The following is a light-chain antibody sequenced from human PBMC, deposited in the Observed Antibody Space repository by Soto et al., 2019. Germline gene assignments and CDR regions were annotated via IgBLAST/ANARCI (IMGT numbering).Light chain of an antibody. CDR2: AVS. CDR1: RSDVGAYNS. J-gene: IGLJ3*02. CDR3: TSYTNTNTLL. V-gene: IGLV2-14*01. Sequence: QSALTQPASVSGSPGQSITISCTGTRSDVGAYNSVSWYQQHPGKVPKLIIYAVSIRPSGVSNRFSGSKSGNTASLTISGLQTEDEADYYCTSYTNTNTLLFGGGTKLTVL.